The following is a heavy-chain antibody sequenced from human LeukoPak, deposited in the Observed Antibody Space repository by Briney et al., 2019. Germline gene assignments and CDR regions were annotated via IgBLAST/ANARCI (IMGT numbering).Heavy chain of an antibody. CDR2: INPNSGGT. D-gene: IGHD3-3*01. V-gene: IGHV1-2*02. CDR3: AREDLEWFRAFDI. J-gene: IGHJ3*02. Sequence: ASVTVSCTASGYTFTGYYMHWVRQAPGQGLECMGWINPNSGGTNYAQKFQGRVTMTRDTSISTAYTELSRLRSDDTAVYYCAREDLEWFRAFDIWGQGTMVTVSS. CDR1: GYTFTGYY.